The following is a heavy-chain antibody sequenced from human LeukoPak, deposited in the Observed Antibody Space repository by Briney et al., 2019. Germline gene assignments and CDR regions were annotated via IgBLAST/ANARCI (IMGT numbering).Heavy chain of an antibody. J-gene: IGHJ6*04. CDR3: ASAGVPAAAYYGMDV. Sequence: GGSLRLSCAASGFTFDDYAMHWVRHAPGKGLEWVSGIGWNSGSIGYADSVKGRFTIPRDNAKNSLYLQMNSLRAEDTAVYYCASAGVPAAAYYGMDVWGKGTTVTVSS. CDR1: GFTFDDYA. V-gene: IGHV3-9*01. CDR2: IGWNSGSI. D-gene: IGHD2-2*01.